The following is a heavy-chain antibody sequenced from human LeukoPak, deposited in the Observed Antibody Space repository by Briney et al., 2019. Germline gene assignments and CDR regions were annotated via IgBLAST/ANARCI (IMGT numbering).Heavy chain of an antibody. D-gene: IGHD2-2*01. CDR1: GFTFSSYS. CDR3: ARMPRPRQYYYYGMDV. Sequence: AGGSLRLSCAAAGFTFSSYSMNWVRQAPGKGLEWVSYISSSGSTIYYADSVKARFTISRDNAKNSLYAQMSSLRAEDTAVYYCARMPRPRQYYYYGMDVWGQGTTVTVSS. CDR2: ISSSGSTI. J-gene: IGHJ6*02. V-gene: IGHV3-48*04.